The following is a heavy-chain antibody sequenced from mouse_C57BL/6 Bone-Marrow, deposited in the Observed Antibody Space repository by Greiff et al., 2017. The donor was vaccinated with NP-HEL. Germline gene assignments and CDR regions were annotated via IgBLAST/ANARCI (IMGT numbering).Heavy chain of an antibody. J-gene: IGHJ1*03. CDR2: ISSGGSYT. CDR3: ARQGYYYGSSSYWYFDV. CDR1: GFTFSSYG. Sequence: EVQVVESGGDLVKPGGSLKLSCAASGFTFSSYGMSWVRQTPDKRLEWVATISSGGSYTYYPDSVKGRFTISRDNAKNTLYLQMSSLKSEDTAMYYCARQGYYYGSSSYWYFDVWGTGTTVTVSS. V-gene: IGHV5-6*01. D-gene: IGHD1-1*01.